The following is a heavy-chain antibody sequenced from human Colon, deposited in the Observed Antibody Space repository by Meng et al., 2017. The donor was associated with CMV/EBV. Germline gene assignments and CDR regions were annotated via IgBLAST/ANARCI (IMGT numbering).Heavy chain of an antibody. CDR2: INPTGTST. Sequence: GYTFTDHRIHWVRQAPGQGLEWMGVINPTGTSTLYSHQVQGRLTLTTDTSTGTAYMDLSSLRSDDTAVYYCARDSSNVKTWWLDPWGQGTLVTVSS. D-gene: IGHD2-8*01. J-gene: IGHJ5*02. CDR1: GYTFTDHR. V-gene: IGHV1-46*01. CDR3: ARDSSNVKTWWLDP.